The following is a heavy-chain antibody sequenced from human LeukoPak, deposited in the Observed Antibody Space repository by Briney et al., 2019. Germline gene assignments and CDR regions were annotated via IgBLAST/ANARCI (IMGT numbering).Heavy chain of an antibody. CDR3: TKAITGGGYYYYDMDF. CDR2: IWYDGSNK. J-gene: IGHJ6*02. Sequence: GGSLRLSCAASGFTFSSYGMHWVRQAPGKGLEWVAVIWYDGSNKYYADSVKGRFTISRDNSKNTLYLQMSSLRAEDTAVYYCTKAITGGGYYYYDMDFWGQGTTVTVSS. D-gene: IGHD7-27*01. V-gene: IGHV3-33*06. CDR1: GFTFSSYG.